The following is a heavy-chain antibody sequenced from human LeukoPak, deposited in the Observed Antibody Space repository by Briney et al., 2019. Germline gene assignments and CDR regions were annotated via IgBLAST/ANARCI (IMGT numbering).Heavy chain of an antibody. CDR3: ARDYGGNSDYYYGMDV. CDR2: ISYDGSNK. J-gene: IGHJ6*02. D-gene: IGHD4-23*01. CDR1: GFTFSSYG. Sequence: PGRSLRLSCAASGFTFSSYGMHWVRQAPGKGLEWVAVISYDGSNKYYADSVKGRFTISRDNSKNTLYLQMNSLRAEDTAVYYCARDYGGNSDYYYGMDVWGQGTTVTVSS. V-gene: IGHV3-30*03.